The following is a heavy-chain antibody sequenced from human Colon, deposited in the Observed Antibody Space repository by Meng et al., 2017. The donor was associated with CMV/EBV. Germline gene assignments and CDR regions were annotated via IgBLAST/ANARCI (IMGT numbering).Heavy chain of an antibody. CDR1: CGSISSSMYY. V-gene: IGHV4-39*07. CDR3: VRDHTYDRKIY. CDR2: IYYSGST. Sequence: HLQLQASGPGLVKPSETLSLTCTVSCGSISSSMYYWGWIRQFPRKGLEWIGSIYYSGSTFYNPSLKRRVTVSIDTSRNQFSLKLNSVTAADTAVYYCVRDHTYDRKIYWGQGSLVTVSS. J-gene: IGHJ4*02. D-gene: IGHD2-8*01.